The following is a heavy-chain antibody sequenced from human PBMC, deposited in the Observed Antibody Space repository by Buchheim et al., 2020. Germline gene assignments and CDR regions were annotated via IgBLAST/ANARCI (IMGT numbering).Heavy chain of an antibody. V-gene: IGHV4-39*01. Sequence: QLQLQESGPGLVKPSETLFLISTVSGGIISSSSYYWGWIRQPAGQGLEWVGSCYYSGSSYYNTSLQSRVNISVAASKKSFSLKLRSGTAADTAVYYCAIHATTTGTTRPRYFDYWGQGTL. D-gene: IGHD1-1*01. J-gene: IGHJ4*02. CDR2: CYYSGSS. CDR1: GGIISSSSYY. CDR3: AIHATTTGTTRPRYFDY.